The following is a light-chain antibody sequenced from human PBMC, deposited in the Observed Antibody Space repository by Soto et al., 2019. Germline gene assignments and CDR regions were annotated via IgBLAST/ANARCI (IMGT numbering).Light chain of an antibody. CDR3: HQYNNWPPYT. Sequence: EIVMTQSPATLSVSPGERVTLSCRASQSVSSNLAWYQQKPGQAPRLLIYGASTRATGIPVRFSGSGSGTAFTRTISSLQSQDFAVYFCHQYNNWPPYTFGQGTKVDIK. J-gene: IGKJ2*01. V-gene: IGKV3-15*01. CDR1: QSVSSN. CDR2: GAS.